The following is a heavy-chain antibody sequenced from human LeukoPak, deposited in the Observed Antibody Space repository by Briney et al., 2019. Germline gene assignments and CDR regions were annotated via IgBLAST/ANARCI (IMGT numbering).Heavy chain of an antibody. D-gene: IGHD6-19*01. CDR2: IQTSGTT. Sequence: PSETLSLTCTVSGDSISGYSWSWIRQSPEKGLEWIGLIQTSGTTKYNPSLTGRVSISVGTSKTRVSLKVSSVTAADTAVYYCARRVTSKAVRPNIYQFMDVWGKGTTVTVSS. J-gene: IGHJ6*03. CDR1: GDSISGYS. V-gene: IGHV4-4*09. CDR3: ARRVTSKAVRPNIYQFMDV.